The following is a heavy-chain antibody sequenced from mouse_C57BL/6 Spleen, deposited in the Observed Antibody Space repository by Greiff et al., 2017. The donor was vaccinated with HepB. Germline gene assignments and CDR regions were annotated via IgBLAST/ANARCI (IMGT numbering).Heavy chain of an antibody. CDR3: ARRRVYYDDY. Sequence: QVHVKQPGAELVKPGASVKMSCKASGYTFTSYWITWVKQRPGQGLEWIGDIYPGSGSTNYNEKFKSKATLTVDTSSSTAYMQLSSLTSEDSAVYYCARRRVYYDDYWGQGTTLTVSS. V-gene: IGHV1-55*01. CDR2: IYPGSGST. J-gene: IGHJ2*01. CDR1: GYTFTSYW. D-gene: IGHD1-1*01.